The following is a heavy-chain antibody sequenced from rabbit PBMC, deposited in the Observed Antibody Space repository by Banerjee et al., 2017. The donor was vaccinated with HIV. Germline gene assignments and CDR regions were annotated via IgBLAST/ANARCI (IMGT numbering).Heavy chain of an antibody. V-gene: IGHV1S45*01. J-gene: IGHJ2*01. Sequence: EESGGDLVKPEGSLTLTCTASGFTLSSYWIYWVRQAPGKGLEWIACIYAGSSGSTYYASWATGRFTTSKTSSTTVTLQMTSLTAADTATYFCAGDGSESSDVAFDLWGPGTLVTVS. D-gene: IGHD1-1*01. CDR1: GFTLSSYW. CDR2: IYAGSSGST. CDR3: AGDGSESSDVAFDL.